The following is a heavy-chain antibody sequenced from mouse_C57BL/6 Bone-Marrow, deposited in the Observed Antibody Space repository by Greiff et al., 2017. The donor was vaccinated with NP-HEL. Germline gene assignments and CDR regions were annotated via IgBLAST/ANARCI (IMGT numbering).Heavy chain of an antibody. D-gene: IGHD2-3*01. Sequence: DVQLQESGAELVRPGASVKLSCTASGFNIKDYYMHWVKQRPEQSLEWIGRIDPEDGDTEYAPKFPRQATMTSDTSSNTAYLQLSSLTSEDTAVYYCTPIYEGYYDYFDYWGQGTTLTVSS. CDR1: GFNIKDYY. J-gene: IGHJ2*01. CDR2: IDPEDGDT. V-gene: IGHV14-1*01. CDR3: TPIYEGYYDYFDY.